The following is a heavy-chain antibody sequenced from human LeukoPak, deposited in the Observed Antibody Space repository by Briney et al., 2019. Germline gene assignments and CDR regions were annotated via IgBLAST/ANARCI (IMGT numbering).Heavy chain of an antibody. Sequence: GGSLRLSCAASGFTFSSYIMNWVRQAPGKGLEWVSSISSSSTYIYYADSVKGRFTISRDNAKNSLYLQMNSLRAEDTAVYYCARGPRHYYDILTGPHWGQGTLVTVSS. J-gene: IGHJ4*02. CDR1: GFTFSSYI. CDR2: ISSSSTYI. V-gene: IGHV3-21*01. D-gene: IGHD3-9*01. CDR3: ARGPRHYYDILTGPH.